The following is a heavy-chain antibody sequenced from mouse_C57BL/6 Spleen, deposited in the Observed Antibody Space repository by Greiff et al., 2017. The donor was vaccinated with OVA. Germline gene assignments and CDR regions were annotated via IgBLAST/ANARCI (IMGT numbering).Heavy chain of an antibody. CDR1: GFTFTDYY. Sequence: DVKLVESGGGLVQPGGSLSLSCAASGFTFTDYYMSWVRQPPGKALEWLGFIRNKANGYTTEYSASVKGRFTISRDNSQSILYRQMNALRAEDSATYYCARSPLLIFDYWGQGTTLTVSS. CDR3: ARSPLLIFDY. J-gene: IGHJ2*01. CDR2: IRNKANGYTT. V-gene: IGHV7-3*01.